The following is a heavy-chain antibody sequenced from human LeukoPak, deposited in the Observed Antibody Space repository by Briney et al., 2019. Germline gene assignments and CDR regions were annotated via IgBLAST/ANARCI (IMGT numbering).Heavy chain of an antibody. CDR1: GFTFSNNA. Sequence: MAGGSLRLSCAASGFTFSNNAMSWVRQAPGKGLEWVGRIKSKTDGGTTDYAAPVKGRFTISRDDSKNTLYLQMNSLKTEDTAVYYCTTDLWELLYYYGMDVWGQGITVTVSS. V-gene: IGHV3-15*01. J-gene: IGHJ6*02. D-gene: IGHD1-26*01. CDR2: IKSKTDGGTT. CDR3: TTDLWELLYYYGMDV.